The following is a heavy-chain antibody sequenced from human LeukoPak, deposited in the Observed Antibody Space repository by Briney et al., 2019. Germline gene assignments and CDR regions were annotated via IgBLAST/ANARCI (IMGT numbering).Heavy chain of an antibody. J-gene: IGHJ3*02. CDR2: ISAYNGNT. D-gene: IGHD3-16*01. V-gene: IGHV1-18*01. CDR1: GYTFTSYG. CDR3: AGHSRDCDYVWGSYWAFDI. Sequence: GASVKVSCKASGYTFTSYGISWVRQAPGQGLEWMGWISAYNGNTNYAQKLQGRVTMTTDTSTSTAYMELRSLRSDDTAVYYCAGHSRDCDYVWGSYWAFDIWGQGTMVTVSS.